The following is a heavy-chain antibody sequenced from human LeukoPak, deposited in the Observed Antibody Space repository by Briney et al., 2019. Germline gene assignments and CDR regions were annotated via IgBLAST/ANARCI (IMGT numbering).Heavy chain of an antibody. CDR2: ITPSGGNT. CDR1: GYTFTDYY. V-gene: IGHV1-46*01. CDR3: AALGRWPGY. J-gene: IGHJ4*02. D-gene: IGHD7-27*01. Sequence: GASVKVSCKASGYTFTDYYMHWVRQAPGQGLEWMGIITPSGGNTNYAQKFQERVTITRDMSTSTAYMELSSLRSEDTAVYYCAALGRWPGYWGQGTLVTVSS.